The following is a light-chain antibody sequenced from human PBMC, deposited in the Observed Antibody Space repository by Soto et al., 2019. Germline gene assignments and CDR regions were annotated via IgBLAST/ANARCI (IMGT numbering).Light chain of an antibody. CDR1: QGFSRW. V-gene: IGKV1-12*01. CDR2: GAS. CDR3: QQANSFPLT. Sequence: DIQMTQSPSFVSASVGDRVTITCRASQGFSRWLAWYQQRPGKAPELLIYGASSLHSGVPSRFSGSGSGTDFTLTISSLQPEDFATYYCQQANSFPLTFGQGTRLEIK. J-gene: IGKJ5*01.